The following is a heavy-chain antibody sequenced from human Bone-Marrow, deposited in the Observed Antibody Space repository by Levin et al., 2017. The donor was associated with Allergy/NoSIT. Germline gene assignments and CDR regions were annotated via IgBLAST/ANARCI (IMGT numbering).Heavy chain of an antibody. Sequence: KPGESLKISCQGSGNNFINYWIGWVRQMPGKGLEWMGIIYPGDSDTRYSPSFQGLVTISADKSNSTAYLQWSSLRASDTAMYYCARVQNKYSSSSPVWYFDLWGRGTLVTVSS. V-gene: IGHV5-51*01. J-gene: IGHJ2*01. D-gene: IGHD6-6*01. CDR2: IYPGDSDT. CDR3: ARVQNKYSSSSPVWYFDL. CDR1: GNNFINYW.